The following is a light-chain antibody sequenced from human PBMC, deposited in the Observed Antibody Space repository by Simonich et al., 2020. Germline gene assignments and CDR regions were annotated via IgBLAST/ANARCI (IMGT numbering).Light chain of an antibody. J-gene: IGLJ2*01. CDR3: AAWDDSLNGVV. CDR2: RHN. V-gene: IGLV1-44*01. CDR1: SSNIGSNT. Sequence: QSVLTQPPSASGTPGQRVTISCSGSSSNIGSNTVNWYQQLPGTAPKLLIYRHNQRPSGFPDRFAGSKSGTSASLAISGLQSEDEADYYCAAWDDSLNGVVFGGGTKLTVL.